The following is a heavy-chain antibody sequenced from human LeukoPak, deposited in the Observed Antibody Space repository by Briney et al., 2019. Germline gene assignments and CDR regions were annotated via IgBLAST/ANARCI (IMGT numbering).Heavy chain of an antibody. V-gene: IGHV3-30*18. Sequence: GVSLRLSCAASGLTFSSYGMHWVRQAPGKGLEWVAVISYDGSNGYYADSVKGRFTISRDNSKNTLYLQMNSLRAEDTAVYYCAKEYDDILTGYSGGFDYWGQGTLVTVSS. D-gene: IGHD3-9*01. CDR3: AKEYDDILTGYSGGFDY. CDR2: ISYDGSNG. CDR1: GLTFSSYG. J-gene: IGHJ4*02.